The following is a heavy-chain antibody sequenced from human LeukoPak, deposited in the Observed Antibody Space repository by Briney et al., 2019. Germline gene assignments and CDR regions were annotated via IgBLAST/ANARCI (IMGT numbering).Heavy chain of an antibody. CDR1: GGTFSSYA. CDR3: ARPGIAAAGTSPGDYYGMDV. J-gene: IGHJ6*04. D-gene: IGHD6-13*01. Sequence: SVKVSCKASGGTFSSYAISWVRQAPGQGLEWMGGIIPIFGTANYAQKFQGRVTITADESRSTAYMELSNLRSEDPAVYYCARPGIAAAGTSPGDYYGMDVWGKGTTVTVSS. CDR2: IIPIFGTA. V-gene: IGHV1-69*13.